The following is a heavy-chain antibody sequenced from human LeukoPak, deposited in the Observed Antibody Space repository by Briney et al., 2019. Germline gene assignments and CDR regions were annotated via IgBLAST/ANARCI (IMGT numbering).Heavy chain of an antibody. Sequence: GGSLRLSCRASGFTFSSYWMSWVRQAPGKRLEWVANIKEDGSGKNYVDSMKGRFIISRDNAKNSLYLQLSSLRAEDTAVYYCAREVLATASAFDNWGQGTLVTVSS. J-gene: IGHJ4*02. D-gene: IGHD4-11*01. V-gene: IGHV3-7*03. CDR3: AREVLATASAFDN. CDR2: IKEDGSGK. CDR1: GFTFSSYW.